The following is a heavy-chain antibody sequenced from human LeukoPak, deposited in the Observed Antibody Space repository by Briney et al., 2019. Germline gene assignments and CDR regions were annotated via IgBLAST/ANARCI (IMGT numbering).Heavy chain of an antibody. J-gene: IGHJ4*02. CDR2: ISSSSSSI. CDR3: ARDSQVTYYYDSSGYYSY. CDR1: GFTFSSYS. D-gene: IGHD3-22*01. V-gene: IGHV3-21*01. Sequence: GGSLRLSCAASGFTFSSYSMNWVRQAPGKGLEWVSSISSSSSSIYSADSVKGRFTISRDNAKNSLYLQMTSLRAEDTAVYYCARDSQVTYYYDSSGYYSYWGQGTLVTVSS.